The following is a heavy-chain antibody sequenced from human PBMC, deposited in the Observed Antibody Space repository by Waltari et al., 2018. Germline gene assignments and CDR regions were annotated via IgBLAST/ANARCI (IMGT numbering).Heavy chain of an antibody. D-gene: IGHD6-19*01. CDR1: GFTFSSYW. J-gene: IGHJ5*02. CDR3: AIGRTTDSSGSWLVPLWFDP. V-gene: IGHV3-7*01. Sequence: EVQLVESGGGLVQPGGSLRLSCAASGFTFSSYWMSWVRQAPGKGLEWVANIKQDGSEKYYVDSVKGRFTISRDNAKNSLYLQMNSLRAEDTAVYYCAIGRTTDSSGSWLVPLWFDPWGQGTLVTVSS. CDR2: IKQDGSEK.